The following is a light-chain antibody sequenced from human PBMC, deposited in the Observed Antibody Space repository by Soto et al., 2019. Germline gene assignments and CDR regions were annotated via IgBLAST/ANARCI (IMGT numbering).Light chain of an antibody. V-gene: IGLV2-18*02. CDR3: SSYTSSNTLL. J-gene: IGLJ2*01. CDR2: EVT. CDR1: SSDVGTYNR. Sequence: QSALTQPPSVSGSPGQSVTISCTGTSSDVGTYNRVCWYQQPPGTAPKLMIYEVTNRPSGVPDRFSGSKSGNTASLTISGLQAEDEADYYCSSYTSSNTLLFGGGTKVTVL.